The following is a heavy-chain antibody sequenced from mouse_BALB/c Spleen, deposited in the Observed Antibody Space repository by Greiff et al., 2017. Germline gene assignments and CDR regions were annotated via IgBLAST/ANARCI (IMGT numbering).Heavy chain of an antibody. CDR2: ISSGGSYT. J-gene: IGHJ3*01. D-gene: IGHD2-4*01. Sequence: EVMLVESGGDLVKPGGSLKLSCAASGFTFSSYGMSWVRQTPDKRLEWVATISSGGSYTYYPDSVKGRFTISRDNAKNTLYLQMSSLKSEDTAMYYCARRGYDYDGAWFAYWGQGTLVTVSA. V-gene: IGHV5-6*02. CDR3: ARRGYDYDGAWFAY. CDR1: GFTFSSYG.